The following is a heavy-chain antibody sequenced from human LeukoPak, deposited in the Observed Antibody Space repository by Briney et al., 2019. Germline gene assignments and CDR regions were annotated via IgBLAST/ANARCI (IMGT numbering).Heavy chain of an antibody. J-gene: IGHJ4*02. CDR2: VTSSGGST. D-gene: IGHD3-10*01. CDR1: GFSISDYY. V-gene: IGHV3-11*01. CDR3: TRERRGSYFAFES. Sequence: PGGSLRLSCAASGFSISDYYMSWTRQSPGKGLEWISYVTSSGGSTKYADSVKGRFTISRDNAKNSVALQMNSLRAEDTAVYYCTRERRGSYFAFESWGQGTLVTVSS.